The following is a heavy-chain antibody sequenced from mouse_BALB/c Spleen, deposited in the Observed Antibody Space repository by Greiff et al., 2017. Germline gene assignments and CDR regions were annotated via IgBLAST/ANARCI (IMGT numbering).Heavy chain of an antibody. CDR3: ARDLYYGSSHCDY. D-gene: IGHD1-1*01. V-gene: IGHV2-6-7*01. J-gene: IGHJ2*01. CDR1: GFSLTGYG. Sequence: VQLQQSGPGLVAPSQSLSITCTVSGFSLTGYGVNWVRQPPGKGLEWLGMIWGDGSTDYNSALKSRLSISKDNSKSQVFLKMNSLQTDDTARYYCARDLYYGSSHCDYWGQGTTLTVSS. CDR2: IWGDGST.